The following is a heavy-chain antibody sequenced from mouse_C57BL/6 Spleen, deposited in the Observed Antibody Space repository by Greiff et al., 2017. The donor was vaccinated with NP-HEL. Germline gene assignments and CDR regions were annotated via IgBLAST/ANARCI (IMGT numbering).Heavy chain of an antibody. V-gene: IGHV1-81*01. D-gene: IGHD1-1*01. CDR2: IYPRSGST. J-gene: IGHJ2*01. Sequence: QVQLQQSGAELARPGASVKLSCKASGYTFTSYGISWVKQRTGQGLEWIGEIYPRSGSTYYNEKFKGKATLTADKSSSTAYMELRSLTSEDSAVYFCARDYGSSYVYYFDYWGQGTTLTVSS. CDR3: ARDYGSSYVYYFDY. CDR1: GYTFTSYG.